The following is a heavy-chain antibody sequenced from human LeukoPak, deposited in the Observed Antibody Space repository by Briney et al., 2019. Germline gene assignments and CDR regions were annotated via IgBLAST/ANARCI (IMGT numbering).Heavy chain of an antibody. CDR2: INHSGST. V-gene: IGHV4-34*01. Sequence: PSETLSLTCAVYGGSFSGYYWSWIRQPPGKGLEWIGEINHSGSTNYNPSLKSRVTISVDTSKNQFSLKLSSVTAADTAVYYCARGRYSGYDYNYWGQGTLVTVSS. CDR3: ARGRYSGYDYNY. CDR1: GGSFSGYY. D-gene: IGHD5-12*01. J-gene: IGHJ4*02.